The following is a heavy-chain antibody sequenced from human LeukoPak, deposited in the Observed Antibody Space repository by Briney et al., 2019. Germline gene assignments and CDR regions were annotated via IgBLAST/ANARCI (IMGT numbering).Heavy chain of an antibody. Sequence: PGGSLTLSCAASGFTFSGSAIHWVRQASGKGLEWVGRTGSKANSYATAYAASVKGRFTISRDDSKNTAYLQMNTLKTEDTAVYYCTRALYYYDSSGYYGHLDYWGQGTLVTVSS. CDR1: GFTFSGSA. CDR2: TGSKANSYAT. J-gene: IGHJ4*02. V-gene: IGHV3-73*01. D-gene: IGHD3-22*01. CDR3: TRALYYYDSSGYYGHLDY.